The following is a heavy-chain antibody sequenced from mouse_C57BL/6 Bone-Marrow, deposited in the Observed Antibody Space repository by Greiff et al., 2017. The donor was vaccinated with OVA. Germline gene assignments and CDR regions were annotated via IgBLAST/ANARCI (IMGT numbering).Heavy chain of an antibody. D-gene: IGHD2-1*01. CDR3: ARDGRGNPYYAMDY. Sequence: EVMLVESGGGLVQSGRSLRLSCATSGFTFSDFYMEWVRQAPGKGLEWIAASRNNANDYTTESSASVKGRFIGSRDTSQSSLYRQMNARRAEDTAIYYCARDGRGNPYYAMDYWGQGTSVTVSS. CDR2: SRNNANDYTT. V-gene: IGHV7-1*01. CDR1: GFTFSDFY. J-gene: IGHJ4*01.